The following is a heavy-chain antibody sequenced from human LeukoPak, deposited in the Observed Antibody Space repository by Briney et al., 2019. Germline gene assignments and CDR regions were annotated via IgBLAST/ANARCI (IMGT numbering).Heavy chain of an antibody. J-gene: IGHJ5*02. V-gene: IGHV4-59*01. Sequence: SETLSLTCTVSGDSISSYYWNWIRQPPGKGLEWIGYIYYSGTTNYNPSLKSRVTISIDTSKNQFSLKLSSVTAADTAVYYCARGGDSSNWYAWFDPWGQGTLVTVSS. CDR1: GDSISSYY. CDR3: ARGGDSSNWYAWFDP. CDR2: IYYSGTT. D-gene: IGHD6-13*01.